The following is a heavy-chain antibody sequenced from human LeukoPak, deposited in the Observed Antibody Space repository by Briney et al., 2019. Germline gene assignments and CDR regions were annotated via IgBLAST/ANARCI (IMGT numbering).Heavy chain of an antibody. CDR3: ARQLRRTYCGGDCYSGFDY. J-gene: IGHJ4*02. Sequence: IYXSGSTNYNPSLKSRVTISVDTSKNQFSLKLSSVTAADTAVYYCARQLRRTYCGGDCYSGFDYWGQGTLVTVSS. CDR2: IYXSGST. V-gene: IGHV4-59*08. D-gene: IGHD2-21*02.